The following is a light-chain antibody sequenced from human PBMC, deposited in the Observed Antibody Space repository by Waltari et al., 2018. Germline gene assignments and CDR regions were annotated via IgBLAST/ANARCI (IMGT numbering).Light chain of an antibody. V-gene: IGLV2-11*01. CDR1: RSDVGDFKY. CDR3: CSYAATYTLL. J-gene: IGLJ3*02. CDR2: DVS. Sequence: QSALTQPRSVSGSPGQSVTIPCTGTRSDVGDFKYVSWYQQHPGRAPKLMIYDVSKRPSGVPDRFSGSKSDNTASLTISGLQAEDEADYYCCSYAATYTLLFGGGTKLTVL.